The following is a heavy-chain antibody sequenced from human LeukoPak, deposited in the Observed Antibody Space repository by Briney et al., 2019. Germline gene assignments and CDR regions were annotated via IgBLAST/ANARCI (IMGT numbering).Heavy chain of an antibody. D-gene: IGHD3-22*01. Sequence: GGSLRLSCAASGFTFSSYGMHWVRQAPGKGLEWVAVISYDGSNKYYADSVKGRFTISRDNSKNTLYLQMNSLRAEDTAVYYCANPTFPSDGGYVYYYMDVWGKGTTVTVSS. CDR3: ANPTFPSDGGYVYYYMDV. V-gene: IGHV3-30*18. CDR1: GFTFSSYG. J-gene: IGHJ6*03. CDR2: ISYDGSNK.